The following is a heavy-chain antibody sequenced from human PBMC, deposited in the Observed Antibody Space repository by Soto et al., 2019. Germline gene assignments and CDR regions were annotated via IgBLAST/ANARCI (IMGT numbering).Heavy chain of an antibody. V-gene: IGHV3-23*01. J-gene: IGHJ3*02. CDR1: GFTFSSYA. CDR2: ISGSGGST. CDR3: ANPVEMATILDI. D-gene: IGHD5-12*01. Sequence: EVQLLEPGGGLVQPGGSLRLSCAASGFTFSSYAMSWVRQAPGKGLEWVSAISGSGGSTYYADSVKGRFTISRDNSKNTLYLQMNSLRAEDTAVYYCANPVEMATILDIWGQGTMVTVSS.